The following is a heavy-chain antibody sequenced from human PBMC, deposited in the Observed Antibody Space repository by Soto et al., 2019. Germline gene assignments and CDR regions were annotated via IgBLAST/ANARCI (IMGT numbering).Heavy chain of an antibody. CDR3: ARDSRVYGDYVVYFDY. V-gene: IGHV3-30-3*01. CDR2: IAYDGSNA. CDR1: GFTFRNHA. J-gene: IGHJ4*02. Sequence: GGSLRLSCAASGFTFRNHAMHWVRQAPGKGLECLAVIAYDGSNAFYRESVKGRFTISRDNSKNTLYLHMNSMRSEDTGVYYCARDSRVYGDYVVYFDYWGQGTLVTAPQ. D-gene: IGHD4-17*01.